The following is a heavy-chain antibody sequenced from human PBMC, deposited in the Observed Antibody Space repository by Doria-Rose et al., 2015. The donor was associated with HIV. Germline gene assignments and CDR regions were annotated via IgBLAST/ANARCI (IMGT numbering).Heavy chain of an antibody. CDR1: GVSLSSPGMG. CDR3: ARIKSSRWYHKYYFDF. CDR2: IFSDDER. D-gene: IGHD6-13*01. V-gene: IGHV2-26*01. Sequence: QITLKESGPVLVKPTETLTLTCTVSGVSLSSPGMGVSWIRQPPGKALERLANIFSDDERSYKPSLKSRLTISRGTSKSQVVLTMTDMDPVDTATYYCARIKSSRWYHKYYFDFWGQGTLVIVSA. J-gene: IGHJ4*02.